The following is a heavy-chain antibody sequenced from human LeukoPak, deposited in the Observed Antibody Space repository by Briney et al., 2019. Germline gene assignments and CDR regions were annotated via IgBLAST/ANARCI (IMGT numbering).Heavy chain of an antibody. D-gene: IGHD4-17*01. CDR3: ATASGDYGEYFDY. CDR2: IWYDGSNK. V-gene: IGHV3-33*01. J-gene: IGHJ4*02. Sequence: GGSLRLSCAASGFTFRSFAMHWARQAPGKGLEWVAAIWYDGSNKYYADSVKGRFTISRDNSKNTLFLQMNSLRAEDTAVYYCATASGDYGEYFDYWGQGTLVTVSS. CDR1: GFTFRSFA.